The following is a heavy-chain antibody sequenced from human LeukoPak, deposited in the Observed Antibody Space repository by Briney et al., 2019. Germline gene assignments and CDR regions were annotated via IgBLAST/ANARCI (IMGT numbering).Heavy chain of an antibody. Sequence: GASLQISCKGSGYSFTSYWIGWVRQMPGKGLEGMGIIYPGDSDTRYSPSFQGQVTISADKSISTAYLQWKSLKASDTAMYYCARHKPYYDILTGYYPDYWGQGTLVTVSS. V-gene: IGHV5-51*01. J-gene: IGHJ4*02. CDR3: ARHKPYYDILTGYYPDY. CDR2: IYPGDSDT. CDR1: GYSFTSYW. D-gene: IGHD3-9*01.